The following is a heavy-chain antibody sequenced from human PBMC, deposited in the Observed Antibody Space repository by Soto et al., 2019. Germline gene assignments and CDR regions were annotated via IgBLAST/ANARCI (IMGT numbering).Heavy chain of an antibody. J-gene: IGHJ4*02. CDR3: ARDSYYDSSGYSGY. Sequence: SVKVSFKASGGTFSSYAISWVRQAPGQGLEWMGGIIPIFGTANYAQKFQGRVTITADKSTSTAYMELSSLRSEDTAVYYCARDSYYDSSGYSGYWGQGTLVTVSS. CDR1: GGTFSSYA. V-gene: IGHV1-69*06. D-gene: IGHD3-22*01. CDR2: IIPIFGTA.